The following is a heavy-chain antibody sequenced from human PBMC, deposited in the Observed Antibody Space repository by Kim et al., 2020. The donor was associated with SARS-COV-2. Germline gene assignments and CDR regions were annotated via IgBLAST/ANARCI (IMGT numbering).Heavy chain of an antibody. V-gene: IGHV3-15*01. D-gene: IGHD1-26*01. Sequence: APAKGRFTNSRDDSKNTLYLQMNSLKTEDTAVYYCTTVFLWEQPGDYFDYWGQGTLVTVSS. J-gene: IGHJ4*02. CDR3: TTVFLWEQPGDYFDY.